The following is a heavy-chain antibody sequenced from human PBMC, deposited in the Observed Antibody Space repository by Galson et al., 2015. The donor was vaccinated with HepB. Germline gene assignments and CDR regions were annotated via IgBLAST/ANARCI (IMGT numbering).Heavy chain of an antibody. CDR2: ISSSSSTI. D-gene: IGHD6-19*01. V-gene: IGHV3-48*01. J-gene: IGHJ4*02. CDR3: ARGIAVAGRTGTPFDY. CDR1: GFTFSSYS. Sequence: SLRLSCAASGFTFSSYSMNWVRQAPGKGLEWVSYISSSSSTIYYADSVKGRFTISRDNAKNSLYLQMNSLRAEDTAVYYCARGIAVAGRTGTPFDYWGQGTLVTVSS.